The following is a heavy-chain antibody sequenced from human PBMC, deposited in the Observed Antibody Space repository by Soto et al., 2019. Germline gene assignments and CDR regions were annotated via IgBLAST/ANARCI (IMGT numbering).Heavy chain of an antibody. CDR1: GGSISSGDYY. CDR2: IYYSGST. J-gene: IGHJ5*02. V-gene: IGHV4-30-4*01. D-gene: IGHD2-2*01. CDR3: ARDRGRGYCSSTSCYSNWFDP. Sequence: QVQLQESGPGLVKPSQTLSLTCTVSGGSISSGDYYWSWIRQPPGKGLEWIGYIYYSGSTYYNPSLKSRGTISVDTSKNQFSLKLSSVTAADTAVYYCARDRGRGYCSSTSCYSNWFDPWGQGTLVTVSS.